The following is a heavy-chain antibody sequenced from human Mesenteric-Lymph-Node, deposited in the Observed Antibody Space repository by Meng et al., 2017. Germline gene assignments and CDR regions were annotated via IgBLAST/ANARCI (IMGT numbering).Heavy chain of an antibody. V-gene: IGHV4-30-4*01. D-gene: IGHD2-2*01. J-gene: IGHJ4*02. CDR3: ARGELLWDY. CDR2: IHSSGST. CDR1: GGSISSGDSY. Sequence: QGQLQESGPGLVKPSPTLSLTCSVSGGSISSGDSYWSWIRQPPGKGLEWIGYIHSSGSTYYNPSLRSRLTISVDTSKNQFSLKLSSVTAADTAVYFCARGELLWDYWGQGTLVTVSS.